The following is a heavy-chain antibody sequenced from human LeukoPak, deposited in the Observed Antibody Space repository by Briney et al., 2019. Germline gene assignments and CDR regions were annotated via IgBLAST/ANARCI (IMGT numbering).Heavy chain of an antibody. CDR2: ISAHNGNT. CDR3: ARQVWQQLVRDYDGMDV. Sequence: ASVKVSCKASGYTFTSYGISWVRQAPGQGLEWMGWISAHNGNTNYAQKLQGRVTMTTDTSTSTAYMELRSLRSDDTAVYYCARQVWQQLVRDYDGMDVWGQGTTVTVSS. CDR1: GYTFTSYG. V-gene: IGHV1-18*01. J-gene: IGHJ6*02. D-gene: IGHD6-13*01.